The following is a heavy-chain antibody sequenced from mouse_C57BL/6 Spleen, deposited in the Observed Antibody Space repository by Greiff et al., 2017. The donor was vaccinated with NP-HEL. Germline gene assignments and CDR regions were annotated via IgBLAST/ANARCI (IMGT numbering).Heavy chain of an antibody. CDR3: AIYSNYGAMDY. D-gene: IGHD2-5*01. CDR2: INYDGSST. J-gene: IGHJ4*01. Sequence: DVKLVESEGGLVQPGSSMKLSCTASGFTFSDYYMAWVRQVPEKGLEWVANINYDGSSTYYLDSLKSRFIISRDNAKNILYLQMSSLKSEDTATYYCAIYSNYGAMDYWGQGTSVTVSS. CDR1: GFTFSDYY. V-gene: IGHV5-16*01.